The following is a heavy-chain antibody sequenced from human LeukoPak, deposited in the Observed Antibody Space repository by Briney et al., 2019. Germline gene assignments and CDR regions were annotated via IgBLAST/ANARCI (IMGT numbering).Heavy chain of an antibody. CDR2: INHSGST. CDR1: GGSFSGYY. CDR3: ARVTGYANDY. J-gene: IGHJ4*02. V-gene: IGHV4-34*01. D-gene: IGHD3-9*01. Sequence: SETLSLTCAVYGGSFSGYYWSWIRQPPGKGLEWIGEINHSGSTNYNPSLKSRVTISVDTSKNQFSLKLSSVTAADTAVYYCARVTGYANDYWGQGTLVTVSS.